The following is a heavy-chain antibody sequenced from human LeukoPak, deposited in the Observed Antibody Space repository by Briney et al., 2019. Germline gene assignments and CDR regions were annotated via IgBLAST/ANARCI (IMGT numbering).Heavy chain of an antibody. CDR3: AKGANWDPGVDY. V-gene: IGHV3-23*01. Sequence: GGSLRLSCAASGFTFSSYAMSWVRQAPGKGLGWVSAISGSGGSTYYADSVTGRVTISRDNSKNTLYLQMNSLRAEDTAVYYCAKGANWDPGVDYWGQGTLVTVSS. J-gene: IGHJ4*02. CDR2: ISGSGGST. D-gene: IGHD7-27*01. CDR1: GFTFSSYA.